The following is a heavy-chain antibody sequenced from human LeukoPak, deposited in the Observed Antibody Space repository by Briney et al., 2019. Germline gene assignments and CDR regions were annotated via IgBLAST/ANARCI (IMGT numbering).Heavy chain of an antibody. Sequence: GGSLRLSCAASGFTFSEYSMSWVRQAPGKGLEWVSNIRSNGRDTYYTDSVKGRFTISRDNSKNTLYLEMNSLRAEDTAVYYCAKGVYTTCFDPWGQGTLVTVSS. J-gene: IGHJ5*02. CDR2: IRSNGRDT. CDR1: GFTFSEYS. V-gene: IGHV3-23*01. D-gene: IGHD6-6*01. CDR3: AKGVYTTCFDP.